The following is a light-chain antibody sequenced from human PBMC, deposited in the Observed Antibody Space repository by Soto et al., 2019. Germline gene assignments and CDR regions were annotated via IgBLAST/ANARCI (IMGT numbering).Light chain of an antibody. V-gene: IGKV1-9*01. CDR1: QGIRSY. J-gene: IGKJ3*01. CDR2: GAS. CDR3: QQLNTFPPFFT. Sequence: DIQLTQSPSFLSASVGDRVTITCRASQGIRSYLAWYQQRPGKAPDLLIYGASTLRPGGASRFSGSGSGTEFTLTISSLQPEDCATYFCQQLNTFPPFFTFGPGTKVDIK.